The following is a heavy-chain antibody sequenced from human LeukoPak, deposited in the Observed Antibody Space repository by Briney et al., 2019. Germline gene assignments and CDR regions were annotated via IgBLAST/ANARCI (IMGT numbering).Heavy chain of an antibody. D-gene: IGHD5-18*01. CDR1: GYPFTDYY. J-gene: IGHJ4*02. CDR2: INPNRGGT. CDR3: ASGYRFRN. Sequence: ASVKVSCKASGYPFTDYYMHWVRQAPGQVLEWMGWINPNRGGTDYAQKFQGRVTMTRDTSISTAYMELSRLRYDDTAVYYCASGYRFRNWGQGTLVTVSS. V-gene: IGHV1-2*02.